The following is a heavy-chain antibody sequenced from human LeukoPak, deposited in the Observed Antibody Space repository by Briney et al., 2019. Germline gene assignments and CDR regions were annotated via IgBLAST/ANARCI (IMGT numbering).Heavy chain of an antibody. CDR2: ISTSSSHI. Sequence: PGGSLRLSCTASGFTFSFYMMNWVRRAPGKGLEWVSSISTSSSHIYYADSLKGRFTVSRDNAKNSLYLQMNNLRGEDTAVYYCARDDNWNDKPFDLWGPGTLVTVSS. CDR3: ARDDNWNDKPFDL. CDR1: GFTFSFYM. J-gene: IGHJ4*02. D-gene: IGHD1-20*01. V-gene: IGHV3-21*01.